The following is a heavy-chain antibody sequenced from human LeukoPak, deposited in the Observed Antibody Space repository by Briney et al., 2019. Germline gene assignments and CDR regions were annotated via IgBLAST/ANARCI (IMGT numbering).Heavy chain of an antibody. CDR3: ASGSYSNYVAY. Sequence: GGSLRLSCVASGFTFTTYSMNWVRQAPGKGLEWVSSISSSSDYIYYADSVKGRFTISRDNSKNTLYLQMNSLRADDTAVYYCASGSYSNYVAYWGQGTLVTVSS. CDR2: ISSSSDYI. V-gene: IGHV3-21*01. D-gene: IGHD4-11*01. CDR1: GFTFTTYS. J-gene: IGHJ4*02.